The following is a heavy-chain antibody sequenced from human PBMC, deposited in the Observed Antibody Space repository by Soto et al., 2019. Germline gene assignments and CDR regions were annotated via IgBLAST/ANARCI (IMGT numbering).Heavy chain of an antibody. CDR3: ARVGYQLLFSAFDI. V-gene: IGHV3-33*01. Sequence: GGSLRLSCAASGFTFSSYGMHWVRQAPGKGLEWVAVIWYDGSNKYYADSVKGRFTISRDNSKNTLYLQMNSLRAEDTAVYYCARVGYQLLFSAFDIWGQGTMVTVSS. CDR1: GFTFSSYG. D-gene: IGHD2-2*01. CDR2: IWYDGSNK. J-gene: IGHJ3*02.